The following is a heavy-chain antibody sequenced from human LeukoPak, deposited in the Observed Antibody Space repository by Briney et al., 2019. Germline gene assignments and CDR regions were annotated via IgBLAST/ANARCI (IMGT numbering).Heavy chain of an antibody. V-gene: IGHV3-11*01. CDR3: ARAASDYGSGSYYSVPDYFDY. Sequence: PGGSLRLSCAASGFTFSDYYMSWIRQAPGKGLEWVSYISSSGSTIYYADSVKGRFTISRDNSKNTLYLQMNSLRAEDTAVYYCARAASDYGSGSYYSVPDYFDYWGQGTLVTVSS. CDR1: GFTFSDYY. J-gene: IGHJ4*02. CDR2: ISSSGSTI. D-gene: IGHD3-10*01.